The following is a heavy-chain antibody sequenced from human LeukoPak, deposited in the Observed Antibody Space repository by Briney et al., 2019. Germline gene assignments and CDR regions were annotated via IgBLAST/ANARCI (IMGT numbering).Heavy chain of an antibody. J-gene: IGHJ4*02. CDR1: GYTFTIYD. CDR3: ARGAPGSYCSGGSCPYFDY. Sequence: ASVKVSCKASGYTFTIYDINWVRQATGQGLEWMGWMNPNSGNTGYAQKFQGRVTMTRNTSISTAYMELSGLRSEDTAMYYCARGAPGSYCSGGSCPYFDYWGQGTLVTVSS. CDR2: MNPNSGNT. D-gene: IGHD2-15*01. V-gene: IGHV1-8*01.